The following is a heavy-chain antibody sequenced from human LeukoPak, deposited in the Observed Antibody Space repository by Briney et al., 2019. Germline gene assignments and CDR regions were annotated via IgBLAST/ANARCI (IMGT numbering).Heavy chain of an antibody. D-gene: IGHD3-22*01. CDR2: ISGSGANT. CDR3: AREGSSGYYPY. V-gene: IGHV3-23*01. J-gene: IGHJ4*02. CDR1: GFTFSTYG. Sequence: GGSLRLSCAASGFTFSTYGMHWVRQAPGKGLEWVSTISGSGANTYYADSVKGRSTISRDNSKNTLSLQMNSLRVEDTAVYYCAREGSSGYYPYWGQGILVTVSS.